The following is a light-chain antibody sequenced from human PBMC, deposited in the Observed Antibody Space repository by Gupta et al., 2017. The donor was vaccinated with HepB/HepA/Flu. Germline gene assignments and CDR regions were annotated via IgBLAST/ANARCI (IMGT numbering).Light chain of an antibody. CDR1: SNNVGYQG. J-gene: IGLJ1*01. Sequence: QAGLTQPPSVSKGLRQTATLTCTGNSNNVGYQGAAWLQQHQGHPPKLLSYRNDNRPSGISERFSASRSGNTAFLIITGLQPEDEADYYCSAWDNSLRVYVFGPGTKVTVL. CDR3: SAWDNSLRVYV. CDR2: RND. V-gene: IGLV10-54*04.